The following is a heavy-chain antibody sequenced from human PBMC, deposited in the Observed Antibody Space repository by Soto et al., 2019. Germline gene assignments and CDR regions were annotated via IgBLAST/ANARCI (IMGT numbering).Heavy chain of an antibody. J-gene: IGHJ6*02. CDR3: ARDFAVVAAHGPIYYYGMDV. D-gene: IGHD2-15*01. Sequence: PGGSLRLSCAASGFSFSNANMHWVRQAPGRGLDWVAGIYFDGGNKYYADSVKGRFTISRDNSKNTLYLQMNSLRAEDTAVYYCARDFAVVAAHGPIYYYGMDVWGQGTTVTVSS. V-gene: IGHV3-33*01. CDR1: GFSFSNAN. CDR2: IYFDGGNK.